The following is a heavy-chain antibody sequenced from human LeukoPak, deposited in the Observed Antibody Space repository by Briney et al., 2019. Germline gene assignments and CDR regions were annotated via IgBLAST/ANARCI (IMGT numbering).Heavy chain of an antibody. J-gene: IGHJ4*02. D-gene: IGHD3-22*01. CDR3: AAGKDYYDSSGTYYFDY. CDR2: IYDSGST. CDR1: DGSISSYY. V-gene: IGHV4-59*12. Sequence: SETLSLTCTVSDGSISSYYWSWIRQPPGKGLEWIGHIYDSGSTNYNPSLKSRVTISVDTSKNQFSLKLSSVTAADTAVYYCAAGKDYYDSSGTYYFDYWGQGTLVTVSS.